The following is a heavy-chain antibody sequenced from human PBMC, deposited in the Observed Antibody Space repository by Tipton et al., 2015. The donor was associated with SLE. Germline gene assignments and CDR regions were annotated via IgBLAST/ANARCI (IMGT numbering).Heavy chain of an antibody. J-gene: IGHJ3*02. CDR3: ARDNSSFAFDI. V-gene: IGHV4-59*01. Sequence: TLSLTCTVSGGSISGYYWTWLRQPPGKGLEWIGYVYYSGTTHYNPSLKSRVTMSVDTSKNQFSLSLSSMTASDTAVYYCARDNSSFAFDICGQGTLGTVSS. CDR1: GGSISGYY. D-gene: IGHD2-2*01. CDR2: VYYSGTT.